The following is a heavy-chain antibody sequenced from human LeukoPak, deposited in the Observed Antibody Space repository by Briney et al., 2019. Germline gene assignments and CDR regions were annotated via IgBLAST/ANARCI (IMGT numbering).Heavy chain of an antibody. Sequence: QPGGSLRLSCAPSGFTFSSYWMTWVRQAPGKGLEWVANIKQDGSEEYYVDSVKGRFIISRDNAKNSLYLQMSSLRAEDTAVYYCARHIDWKFDYWGQGTLVTVSS. J-gene: IGHJ4*02. V-gene: IGHV3-7*01. CDR1: GFTFSSYW. D-gene: IGHD1-1*01. CDR3: ARHIDWKFDY. CDR2: IKQDGSEE.